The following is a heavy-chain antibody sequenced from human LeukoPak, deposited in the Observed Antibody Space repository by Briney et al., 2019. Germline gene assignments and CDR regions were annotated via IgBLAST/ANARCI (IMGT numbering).Heavy chain of an antibody. CDR2: IYHSGNT. J-gene: IGHJ4*02. CDR3: ASTRRAAVAGRFDS. Sequence: SETLSLTCNVSGASMSSNYWSWIRQPPGKGPEWIGYIYHSGNTNYSPSLESRVTMSVDESKNQFSLRVHFVSAADTAVYYCASTRRAAVAGRFDSWGQGTLSPSPQ. V-gene: IGHV4-4*09. CDR1: GASMSSNY. D-gene: IGHD6-19*01.